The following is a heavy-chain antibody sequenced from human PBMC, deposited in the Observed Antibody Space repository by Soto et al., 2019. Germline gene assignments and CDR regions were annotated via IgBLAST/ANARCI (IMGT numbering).Heavy chain of an antibody. V-gene: IGHV4-39*01. CDR3: ARHGRYGDFDFDY. CDR2: IYYSGST. D-gene: IGHD4-17*01. J-gene: IGHJ4*02. CDR1: GGSISSSSYY. Sequence: SETLSLTCTVSGGSISSSSYYWGWIRQPPGKGLEWIGSIYYSGSTYYNPSLKSRVTISVDTSKNQFSLKLSSVTAADTAVYYCARHGRYGDFDFDYWGQGTLVTVSS.